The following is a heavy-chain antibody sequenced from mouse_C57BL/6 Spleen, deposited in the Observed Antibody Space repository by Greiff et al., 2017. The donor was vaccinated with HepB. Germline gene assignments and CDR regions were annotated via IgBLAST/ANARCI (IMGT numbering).Heavy chain of an antibody. CDR1: GFSLTSYG. CDR2: IWSGGST. J-gene: IGHJ4*01. D-gene: IGHD1-1*01. Sequence: QVQLQQSGPGLVQPSQSLSITCTVSGFSLTSYGVHWVRQSPGKGLEWLGVIWSGGSTDYNAAFISRLSISKDNSKSQVFFKMNSLQADDTAIYYCARNSVTTVVAHYAMDYWGQGTSVTVSS. CDR3: ARNSVTTVVAHYAMDY. V-gene: IGHV2-2*01.